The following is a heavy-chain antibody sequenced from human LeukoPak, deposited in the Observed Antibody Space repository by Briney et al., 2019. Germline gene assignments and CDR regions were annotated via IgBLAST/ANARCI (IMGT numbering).Heavy chain of an antibody. J-gene: IGHJ4*02. D-gene: IGHD4-17*01. Sequence: PGGSLRLSCAASGFIFSSCWMSWVRQAPGKGLEWVANIKQDGSEKYYVDSVKGRFTISRDNAKHSLSLQMNSLRAEDTAVYYCARDRLYGPPDYWGQGTLVTVSS. V-gene: IGHV3-7*01. CDR1: GFIFSSCW. CDR3: ARDRLYGPPDY. CDR2: IKQDGSEK.